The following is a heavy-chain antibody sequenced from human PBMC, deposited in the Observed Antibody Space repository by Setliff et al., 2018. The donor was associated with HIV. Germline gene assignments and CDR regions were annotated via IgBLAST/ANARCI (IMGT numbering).Heavy chain of an antibody. CDR2: IYYSGST. J-gene: IGHJ6*03. V-gene: IGHV4-39*07. CDR3: ARDPGYYYMDV. CDR1: GGSISSSSYY. Sequence: PSETLSLTCTVSGGSISSSSYYWGWIRQPPGKGLEWIGSIYYSGSTYYNPSLKSRVTISVDTSKNQFSLQLNSVTPEDTAVYYCARDPGYYYMDVWGKGTTVTVSS.